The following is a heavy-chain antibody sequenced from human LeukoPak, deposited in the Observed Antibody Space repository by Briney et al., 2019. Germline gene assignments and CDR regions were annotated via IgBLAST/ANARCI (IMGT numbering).Heavy chain of an antibody. J-gene: IGHJ4*02. CDR3: ARCRGSTSRY. CDR2: ISTHNGDT. V-gene: IGHV1-18*01. D-gene: IGHD1-26*01. Sequence: ASESLFYKSSGYTFHNYEILWARHPPGQALERMRWISTHNGDTNYAQNIQDRVTMTTDTSTSTAYMELRSLRSDDSAGDYCARCRGSTSRYWGQGTLVTVSS. CDR1: GYTFHNYE.